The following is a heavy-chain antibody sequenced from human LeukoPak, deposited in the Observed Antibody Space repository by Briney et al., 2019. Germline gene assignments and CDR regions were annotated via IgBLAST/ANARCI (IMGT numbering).Heavy chain of an antibody. D-gene: IGHD5-24*01. CDR2: ISSSGSTI. CDR1: GFTFSSYE. J-gene: IGHJ4*02. CDR3: ARAVEMATARDY. V-gene: IGHV3-48*03. Sequence: GGSLRLSCAASGFTFSSYEMNWVRQAPGKGLEWVSYISSSGSTIYYADSVKGRFTISRDNAKNSLYLQMNSLRAEDTAVYYCARAVEMATARDYWGQGTLVTVSS.